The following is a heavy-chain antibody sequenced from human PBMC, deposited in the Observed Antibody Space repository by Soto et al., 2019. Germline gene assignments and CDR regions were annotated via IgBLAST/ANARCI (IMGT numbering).Heavy chain of an antibody. CDR3: ARDDGQVDP. V-gene: IGHV1-69*08. CDR1: GGTFSSYT. Sequence: QVQLVQSGAEVKKPGSSVKVSCKASGGTFSSYTISWVRQAPGQGLEWMGRIIPILGIANYAQKFQGRVTITADKSTSTAYMELRSLRSEDTAVYYWARDDGQVDPWGQGTLVTVSS. CDR2: IIPILGIA. J-gene: IGHJ5*02.